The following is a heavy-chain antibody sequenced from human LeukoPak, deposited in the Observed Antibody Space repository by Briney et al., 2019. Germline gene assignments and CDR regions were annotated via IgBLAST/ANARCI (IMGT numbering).Heavy chain of an antibody. V-gene: IGHV4-39*07. J-gene: IGHJ5*02. Sequence: SETLSLTCTVSGGSISSSSYYWGWIRQPPGKGLEWIGSIYHSGSTYYNPSLKSRVTISVDTSKNQFSLKLSSVTAADTAVYYCARGPPYGDYPWGQGTLVTVSS. CDR2: IYHSGST. CDR1: GGSISSSSYY. D-gene: IGHD4-17*01. CDR3: ARGPPYGDYP.